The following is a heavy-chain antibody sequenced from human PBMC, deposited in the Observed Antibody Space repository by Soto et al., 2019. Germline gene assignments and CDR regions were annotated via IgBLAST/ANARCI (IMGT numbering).Heavy chain of an antibody. J-gene: IGHJ1*01. CDR3: AKRGGYAISFYDS. CDR2: LSGDGSRA. CDR1: GFNFGGYA. V-gene: IGHV3-23*01. D-gene: IGHD3-16*01. Sequence: GSLRLSCAGTGFNFGGYAMSWVRQAPGKGLEWVSTLSGDGSRAYYADSVRGRFTVSRDNSKSTLYLRMNSLRADDTAIYYCAKRGGYAISFYDSWGQGT.